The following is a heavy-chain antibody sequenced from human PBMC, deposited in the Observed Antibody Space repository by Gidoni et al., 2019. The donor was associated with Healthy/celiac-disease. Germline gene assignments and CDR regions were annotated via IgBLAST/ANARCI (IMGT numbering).Heavy chain of an antibody. CDR2: ISSGGSTI. CDR3: ARASAYWSGGSCPEAFDI. CDR1: GFTLSSQE. V-gene: IGHV3-48*03. J-gene: IGHJ3*02. D-gene: IGHD2-15*01. Sequence: EVLPVASGVGLVQPSGFLCLSCAASGFTLSSQERNWVSQAPGKGLGCGSYISSGGSTIYYANSMKSRFGISRDNAKNTLYLQMNSVRTEDTAVDYCARASAYWSGGSCPEAFDIWGQGTMVTVSS.